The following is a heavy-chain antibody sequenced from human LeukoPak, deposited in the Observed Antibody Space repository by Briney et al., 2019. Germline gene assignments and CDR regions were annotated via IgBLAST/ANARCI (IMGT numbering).Heavy chain of an antibody. CDR3: AAPDSSVWTSDFDH. D-gene: IGHD6-19*01. V-gene: IGHV1-2*02. J-gene: IGHJ4*02. CDR2: INPNSAGT. Sequence: ASVKVSFKSSGYTFSDYYIHWVRQVPGQVLVWMGWINPNSAGTKFAQKFEGRVIITGDTSISTAYMELSRLRSDDTAVYYCAAPDSSVWTSDFDHWGQGTLVTVSS. CDR1: GYTFSDYY.